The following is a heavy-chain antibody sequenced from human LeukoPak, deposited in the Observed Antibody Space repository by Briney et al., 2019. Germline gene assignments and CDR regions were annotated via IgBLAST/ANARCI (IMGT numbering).Heavy chain of an antibody. D-gene: IGHD3-3*01. J-gene: IGHJ4*02. V-gene: IGHV3-7*03. CDR1: GFTFHNNW. CDR3: ARRSPLEWLSEQYYFDY. CDR2: INQDGSEK. Sequence: GGSLRLSCAASGFTFHNNWMSWVRQAPGKGLEWVANINQDGSEKNYVDSVKGRFTISRDNAKNSLSLQMNSLRAEDTAVYYCARRSPLEWLSEQYYFDYWGQGTLVTVSS.